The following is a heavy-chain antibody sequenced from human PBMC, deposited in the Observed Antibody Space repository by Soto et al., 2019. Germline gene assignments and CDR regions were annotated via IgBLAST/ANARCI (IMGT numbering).Heavy chain of an antibody. V-gene: IGHV1-2*02. CDR1: GYTFTGYY. J-gene: IGHJ6*02. Sequence: ASVKVSCKASGYTFTGYYMHWVRQAPGQGLEWMGWINPNSGGTNYAQKFQGRVTMTRDTSISTAYMELSRLRSDDTAVYYCARVRYYDSSGYYLYYYYYYGMAVSGQCTTVPVS. CDR2: INPNSGGT. CDR3: ARVRYYDSSGYYLYYYYYYGMAV. D-gene: IGHD3-22*01.